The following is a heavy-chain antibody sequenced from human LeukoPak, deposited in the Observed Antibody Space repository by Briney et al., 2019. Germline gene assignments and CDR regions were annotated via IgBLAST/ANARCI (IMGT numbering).Heavy chain of an antibody. CDR1: GFTFSTFG. V-gene: IGHV3-30*04. D-gene: IGHD3-10*01. CDR3: AREGYGSPFDY. Sequence: TGRSLRLSCAASGFTFSTFGMHWVRQPAGKGLESVAVISFVGSNTYYADSVKGRFTISRDNAKNSRYLQMNSLRAEDTAVYYCAREGYGSPFDYWGQGTLVTVSS. CDR2: ISFVGSNT. J-gene: IGHJ4*02.